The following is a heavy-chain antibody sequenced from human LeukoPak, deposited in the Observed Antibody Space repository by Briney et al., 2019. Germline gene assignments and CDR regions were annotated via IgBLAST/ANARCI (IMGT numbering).Heavy chain of an antibody. D-gene: IGHD6-13*01. CDR1: GFTFSSYS. CDR3: ASGYSSSWSLDY. CDR2: ISSSSSYI. J-gene: IGHJ4*02. V-gene: IGHV3-21*01. Sequence: GGSLRLSCAASGFTFSSYSMNWVRQAPGKGLEWVSSISSSSSYIYYADSVKGRFTISRDNAKNSLYLQMNSLRAEDTAVYYCASGYSSSWSLDYWGQGTLVTVSS.